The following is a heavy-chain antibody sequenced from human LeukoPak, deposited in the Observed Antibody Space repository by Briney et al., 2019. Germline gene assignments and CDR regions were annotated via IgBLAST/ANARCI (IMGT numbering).Heavy chain of an antibody. Sequence: GGSLRLSCAASGFTVSSNYMSWVRQAPGKGLEWVSVIYSGGSTYYADSVKGRFTISRDNSKNTLYLHMNSLRAEDTAVYYCARDSNCGDGGGDFDYWGQGTLVTVSS. D-gene: IGHD4-17*01. CDR2: IYSGGST. J-gene: IGHJ4*02. CDR1: GFTVSSNY. V-gene: IGHV3-53*01. CDR3: ARDSNCGDGGGDFDY.